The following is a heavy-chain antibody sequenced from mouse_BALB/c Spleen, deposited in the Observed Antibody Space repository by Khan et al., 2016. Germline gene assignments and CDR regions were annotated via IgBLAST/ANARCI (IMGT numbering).Heavy chain of an antibody. Sequence: EVQLQESGPDLVKPSQSLSLTCTVTGFSITSDYSWHWIRQLPGNKLEWMGYIHYSGSTNYNPSLKSRISITRDTSQNQFCLQLNSVATEGQATLDDARYYYGGGPWFAYWGQGTLVTVSA. CDR3: ARYYYGGGPWFAY. D-gene: IGHD1-1*01. CDR1: GFSITSDYS. J-gene: IGHJ3*01. CDR2: IHYSGST. V-gene: IGHV3-1*02.